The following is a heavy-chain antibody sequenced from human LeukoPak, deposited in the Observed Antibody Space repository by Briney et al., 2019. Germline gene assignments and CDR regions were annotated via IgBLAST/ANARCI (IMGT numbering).Heavy chain of an antibody. Sequence: PGGSLRLSCAASGLTFSSYWMSWVRQAPGKGLEWVANIKQDGSEKYYVDSVKGRFTISRDNAKKSVYLQMNSLRGEDTAMYYCATDGGPFDNWRQGTLVTVSS. CDR2: IKQDGSEK. CDR3: ATDGGPFDN. V-gene: IGHV3-7*01. J-gene: IGHJ4*02. CDR1: GLTFSSYW. D-gene: IGHD3-3*01.